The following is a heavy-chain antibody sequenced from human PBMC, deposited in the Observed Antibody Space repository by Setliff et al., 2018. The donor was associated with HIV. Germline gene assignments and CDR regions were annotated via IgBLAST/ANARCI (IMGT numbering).Heavy chain of an antibody. CDR3: VKGGDYANPFDS. J-gene: IGHJ4*02. V-gene: IGHV3-7*03. CDR2: IKEDGSEK. Sequence: GGSLRLSCAASGFTFSTHWMTWVRQAPGKGLEWVANIKEDGSEKYYADSVKGRFTVFRDTSRTTLYLQMNSLRVVDTAIYYCVKGGDYANPFDSWGQGTLVTVSS. D-gene: IGHD3-16*01. CDR1: GFTFSTHW.